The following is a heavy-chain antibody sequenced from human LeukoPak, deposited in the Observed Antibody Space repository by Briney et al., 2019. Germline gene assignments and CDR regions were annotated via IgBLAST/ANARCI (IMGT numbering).Heavy chain of an antibody. CDR3: EREGQVVGRTMSDY. CDR1: GDSISSGNY. Sequence: SETLSLTCTVSGDSISSGNYWGWIRQPPGKGLEWIGSIFHTGSTYFNLSLKSRVTISVDTSKNQFSLRLSSVTAADTAVYYCEREGQVVGRTMSDYWGQGTLVTVSS. J-gene: IGHJ4*02. D-gene: IGHD1-26*01. CDR2: IFHTGST. V-gene: IGHV4-38-2*02.